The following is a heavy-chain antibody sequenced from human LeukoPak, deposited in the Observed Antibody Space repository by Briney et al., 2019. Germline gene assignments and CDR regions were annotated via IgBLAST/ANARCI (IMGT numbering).Heavy chain of an antibody. J-gene: IGHJ6*02. V-gene: IGHV4-59*08. CDR2: TYSSGST. CDR1: RGSIRTYY. D-gene: IGHD2/OR15-2a*01. CDR3: AKGGSTNFYYGDV. Sequence: SETLSLTCTVSRGSIRTYYWSWIRQPPGKGLEWIGYTYSSGSTNYNPSLKSRVTISVDTSKNQFSLKLSSVTAADTAVYYCAKGGSTNFYYGDVWGQGTTVTVSS.